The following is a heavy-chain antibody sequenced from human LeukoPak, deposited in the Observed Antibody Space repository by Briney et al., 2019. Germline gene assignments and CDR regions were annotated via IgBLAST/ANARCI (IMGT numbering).Heavy chain of an antibody. CDR3: ARKALKTAMDNAYYFDY. V-gene: IGHV1-69*13. Sequence: LVKVSCKASGGTFISYAISWVRQAPGQGLEWMGGIIPIFGTANYAQKFQGRVTITADESTSTAYMELSSLRSEDTAVYYCARKALKTAMDNAYYFDYWGQGTLVTVSS. D-gene: IGHD5-18*01. CDR2: IIPIFGTA. CDR1: GGTFISYA. J-gene: IGHJ4*02.